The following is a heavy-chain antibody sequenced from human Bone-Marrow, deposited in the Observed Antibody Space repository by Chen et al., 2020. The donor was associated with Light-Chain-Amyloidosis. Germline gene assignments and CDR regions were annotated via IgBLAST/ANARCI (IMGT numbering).Heavy chain of an antibody. J-gene: IGHJ4*02. Sequence: QVTLRESGPALVKPTQTLTLTCTFSGFSLSTSGMCVNWIRQPPGKALEWLARIDWDDDKFYSPNLRARLTVSKGTAENQVVLTMTNMDPDDTATYFCARMAYCSINSGDHWGQGTLVTVSS. CDR2: IDWDDDK. D-gene: IGHD2-2*01. CDR3: ARMAYCSINSGDH. CDR1: GFSLSTSGMC. V-gene: IGHV2-70*17.